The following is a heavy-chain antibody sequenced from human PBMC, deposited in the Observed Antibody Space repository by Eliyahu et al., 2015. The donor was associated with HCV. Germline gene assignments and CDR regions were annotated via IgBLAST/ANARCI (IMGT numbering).Heavy chain of an antibody. D-gene: IGHD6-13*01. V-gene: IGHV3-33*01. J-gene: IGHJ4*02. CDR1: GFXXXXYG. CDR2: IWYDGSNK. Sequence: QVQLVESGGGVVQPGRSLRLSCAASGFXXXXYGXHWVRQAPGKGXGWVAVIWYDGSNKYYADSVKGRFTISRDNSKNTLYLQMNSLRAEDTAVYYCARSPWGEQLGYYFDYWGQGTLVTVSS. CDR3: ARSPWGEQLGYYFDY.